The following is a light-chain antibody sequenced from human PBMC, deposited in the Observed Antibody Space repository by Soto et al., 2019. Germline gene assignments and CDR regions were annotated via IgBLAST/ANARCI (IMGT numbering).Light chain of an antibody. CDR3: QQYTSWPLT. Sequence: EIVMTQSPATLSVSPGERATLSCRASQSVSSNLAWYQQKPGQAPRLLIYGASTRATCIPARFSGSGSGTEFTVTISSLQSEDLAVYYCQQYTSWPLTFGGGTKVEIK. V-gene: IGKV3-15*01. CDR1: QSVSSN. J-gene: IGKJ4*01. CDR2: GAS.